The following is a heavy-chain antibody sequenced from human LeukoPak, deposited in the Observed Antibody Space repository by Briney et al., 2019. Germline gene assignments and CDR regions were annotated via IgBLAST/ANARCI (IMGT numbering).Heavy chain of an antibody. CDR1: GGSISSYY. D-gene: IGHD1-26*01. Sequence: SETLSLTCTVSGGSISSYYWSWIRQPPGKGLEWIGEINHSGSTNYNPSLKSRVTISVDTSKNQFSLKLSSVTAADTAVYYCARARGGSYCVHWFDPWGQGTLVTVSS. J-gene: IGHJ5*02. V-gene: IGHV4-34*01. CDR3: ARARGGSYCVHWFDP. CDR2: INHSGST.